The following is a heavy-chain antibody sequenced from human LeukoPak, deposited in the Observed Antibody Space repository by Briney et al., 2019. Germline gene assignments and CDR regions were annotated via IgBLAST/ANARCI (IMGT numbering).Heavy chain of an antibody. V-gene: IGHV1-69*02. CDR1: GGTFSSYT. Sequence: SVKVSCKASGGTFSSYTISWVRQAPGQGLEWMGRIIPILGIANYAQKFQGRVTITADKSTSTAYMELSSLRSEDTAVYYCARLGEYCNSTSCYDYYYMDVWGKGTTVTVSS. CDR3: ARLGEYCNSTSCYDYYYMDV. J-gene: IGHJ6*03. CDR2: IIPILGIA. D-gene: IGHD2-2*01.